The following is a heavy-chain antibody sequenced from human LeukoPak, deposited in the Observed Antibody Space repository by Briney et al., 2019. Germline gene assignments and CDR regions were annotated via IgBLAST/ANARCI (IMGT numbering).Heavy chain of an antibody. D-gene: IGHD3-10*01. CDR1: GFTFSSYA. CDR2: LTGSGGNT. J-gene: IGHJ6*03. V-gene: IGHV3-23*01. Sequence: PGGSLRLSCAASGFTFSSYAMSWVRQAPGKGLEWVSGLTGSGGNTYYAASVKGRFTISRDNSKNTLSLQMNSLRAEDAAVYYCVKFRGIQHYNYHMDVWGKGTTVTVSS. CDR3: VKFRGIQHYNYHMDV.